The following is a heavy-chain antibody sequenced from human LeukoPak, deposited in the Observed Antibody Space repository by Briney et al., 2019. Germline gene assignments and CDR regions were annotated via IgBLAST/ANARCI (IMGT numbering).Heavy chain of an antibody. Sequence: GGSLRLSRGASGFTFSSYWMSWVRQAPGKGLEWVANIKQDGSEKYYVDSVKGRFTISRDNGKNSLYLQMNSLRAEDTAVYYCAREGQWLGSFDYWGQGTLVTVSS. D-gene: IGHD6-19*01. V-gene: IGHV3-7*01. CDR3: AREGQWLGSFDY. CDR2: IKQDGSEK. CDR1: GFTFSSYW. J-gene: IGHJ4*02.